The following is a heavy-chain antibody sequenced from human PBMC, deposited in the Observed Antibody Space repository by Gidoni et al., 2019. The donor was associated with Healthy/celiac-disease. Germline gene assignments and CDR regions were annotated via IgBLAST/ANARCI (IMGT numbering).Heavy chain of an antibody. CDR3: AREGYDILTGWALPRYGMDV. D-gene: IGHD3-9*01. CDR2: IYHSGST. Sequence: QVQLQESGPGLVKPSETLSLTCAVSGYSISSGYYWGWIRQPPGKGLEWIGSIYHSGSTYYNPSLKSRVTISVDTSKNQFSLKLSSVTAADTAVYYCAREGYDILTGWALPRYGMDVWGQGTTVTVSS. V-gene: IGHV4-38-2*02. J-gene: IGHJ6*02. CDR1: GYSISSGYY.